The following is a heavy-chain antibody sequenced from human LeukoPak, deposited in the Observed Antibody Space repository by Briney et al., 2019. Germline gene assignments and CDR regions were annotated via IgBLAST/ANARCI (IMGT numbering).Heavy chain of an antibody. CDR3: TTPLSYYDSSGYYPHYYYYMDV. CDR2: IKSKTDGGTT. D-gene: IGHD3-22*01. V-gene: IGHV3-15*01. CDR1: GFTFSSYG. J-gene: IGHJ6*03. Sequence: GGSLRLSCAASGFTFSSYGMSWVRQAPGKGLEWVGRIKSKTDGGTTDYAAPVKGRFTISRDDSKNTLYLQMNSLKTEDTAVYYCTTPLSYYDSSGYYPHYYYYMDVWGKGTTVTVSS.